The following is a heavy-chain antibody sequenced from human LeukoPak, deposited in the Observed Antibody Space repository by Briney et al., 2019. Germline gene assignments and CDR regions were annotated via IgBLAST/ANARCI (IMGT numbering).Heavy chain of an antibody. CDR2: IYYSGST. CDR3: ARGGPNYYYYGMDV. V-gene: IGHV4-59*08. Sequence: SETLSLTCTVSGGSISSYYWSWIQQPPGKGLEWIGYIYYSGSTNYNPSLKSRVTISVDTSRNQFSLKLSSVTAADTAVYYCARGGPNYYYYGMDVWGQGTTVTVSS. J-gene: IGHJ6*02. CDR1: GGSISSYY.